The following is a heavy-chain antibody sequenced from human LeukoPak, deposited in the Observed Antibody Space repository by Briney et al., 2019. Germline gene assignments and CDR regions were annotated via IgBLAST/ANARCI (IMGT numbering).Heavy chain of an antibody. J-gene: IGHJ4*02. D-gene: IGHD6-19*01. CDR1: GYRFTTYW. CDR2: IYPGDSDT. Sequence: GESLKISCKGSGYRFTTYWIGWVRPMSGKGLEWMGIIYPGDSDTRYSPSFQGQVTISADKSISTAYLQWSSLKASDSAMYYCARSASGWGFDDWGQGTLVTVSS. CDR3: ARSASGWGFDD. V-gene: IGHV5-51*01.